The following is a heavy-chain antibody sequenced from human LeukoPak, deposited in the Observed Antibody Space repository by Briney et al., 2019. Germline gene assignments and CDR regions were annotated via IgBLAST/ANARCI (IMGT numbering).Heavy chain of an antibody. D-gene: IGHD2-21*02. CDR2: MNPNSGNT. CDR1: GYTFTSYD. V-gene: IGHV1-8*01. J-gene: IGHJ3*02. Sequence: ASVKVSCKASGYTFTSYDINWVRQATGQGLEWMGWMNPNSGNTGYAQKFQGRVTMTRNTSISTAYMELSSLRSEDTAVYYCARLLAYCGGDCYTDDAFDIWGQGTMVTVSS. CDR3: ARLLAYCGGDCYTDDAFDI.